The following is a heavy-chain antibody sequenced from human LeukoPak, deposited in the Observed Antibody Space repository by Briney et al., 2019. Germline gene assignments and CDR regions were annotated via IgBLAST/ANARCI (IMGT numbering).Heavy chain of an antibody. J-gene: IGHJ6*03. CDR2: MNPNSGNT. CDR3: AREATAARPPLYYYYYMDV. Sequence: ASVKVSCKASGYTFTSYDINWVRQATGQGLEWMGWMNPNSGNTGYAQKFQGRVTITRNTSISTAYMELSSLRSEDTAVYYCAREATAARPPLYYYYYMDVWGKGTTVTVSS. V-gene: IGHV1-8*03. D-gene: IGHD6-6*01. CDR1: GYTFTSYD.